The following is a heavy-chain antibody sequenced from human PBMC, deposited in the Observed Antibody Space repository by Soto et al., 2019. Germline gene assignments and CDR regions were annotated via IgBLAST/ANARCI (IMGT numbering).Heavy chain of an antibody. J-gene: IGHJ5*02. CDR1: GGSISSSSYY. Sequence: SETLSLTCTFSGGSISSSSYYWGWIRQPPGKGLEWIGSIYYSGSTYYNPSLKSRVTISVDTSKNQFSLKLSSVTAADTAVYYCARHLDYGDYVFQNWFDPGGQGTLVTVSS. CDR3: ARHLDYGDYVFQNWFDP. CDR2: IYYSGST. V-gene: IGHV4-39*01. D-gene: IGHD4-17*01.